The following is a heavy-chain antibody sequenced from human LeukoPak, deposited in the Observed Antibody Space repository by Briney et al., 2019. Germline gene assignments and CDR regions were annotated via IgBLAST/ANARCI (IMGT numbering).Heavy chain of an antibody. CDR1: GFTFSSYA. V-gene: IGHV3-23*01. J-gene: IGHJ5*02. CDR2: ISGSGGST. D-gene: IGHD1-26*01. Sequence: GGSLRLSCAASGFTFSSYAMSWVRQAPGKGLEWVSAISGSGGSTYYADSVKGRFTISRDNSKNTVFLQMNSLRDEDTAVYYCARVGAASPWGQGTLVTVSS. CDR3: ARVGAASP.